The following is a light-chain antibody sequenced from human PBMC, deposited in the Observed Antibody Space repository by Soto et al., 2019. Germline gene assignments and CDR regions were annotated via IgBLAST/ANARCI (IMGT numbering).Light chain of an antibody. J-gene: IGKJ2*01. V-gene: IGKV3-20*01. CDR2: GAS. CDR3: QEYGRSPQP. Sequence: EIVLTQSPGTLSLSPGERATLSCRASQSVSSSYLAWYQHKPGQAPRLLIYGASSRATGIPDRFSGSGSGRVFTLTSSRLEPEDFGVYCCQEYGRSPQPFGQGTKLEIK. CDR1: QSVSSSY.